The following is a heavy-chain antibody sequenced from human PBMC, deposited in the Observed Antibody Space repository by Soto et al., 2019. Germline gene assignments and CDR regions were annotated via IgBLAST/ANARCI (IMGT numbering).Heavy chain of an antibody. J-gene: IGHJ6*02. D-gene: IGHD2-15*01. Sequence: QVQLVESGGGVVQPGGSLRLSCAASGFTLRNHAMHWVRQAPGKGLECLAVIAHDGSNAFYRDSVKGRFTVSRDNSKNTLYLCMNSLRSEDTGVYYCARGDREDILVVVGARPGEYGTDIWGQGTTVIVSS. V-gene: IGHV3-30-3*01. CDR2: IAHDGSNA. CDR1: GFTLRNHA. CDR3: ARGDREDILVVVGARPGEYGTDI.